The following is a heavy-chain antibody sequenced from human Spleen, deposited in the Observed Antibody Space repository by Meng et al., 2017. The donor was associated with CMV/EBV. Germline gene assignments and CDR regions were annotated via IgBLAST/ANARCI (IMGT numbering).Heavy chain of an antibody. CDR1: GGSVSSATYY. Sequence: SETLSLTCTVSGGSVSSATYYWNWIRQPPGKGLEWIGYIYYSGSVNYNPSLRSRVSISVDTSKNQFSLKLSSVTAADTAVYYCARDLEYSSSWYDYWGQGTLVTVSS. D-gene: IGHD6-13*01. CDR2: IYYSGSV. J-gene: IGHJ4*02. V-gene: IGHV4-61*01. CDR3: ARDLEYSSSWYDY.